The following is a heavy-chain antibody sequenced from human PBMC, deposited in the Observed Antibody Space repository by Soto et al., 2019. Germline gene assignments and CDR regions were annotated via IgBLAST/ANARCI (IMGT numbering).Heavy chain of an antibody. D-gene: IGHD1-26*01. Sequence: EVQLVESGGRLVKPGGSLRLSCAASGFTFSSYTMNWVRQAPGKGLEWVSSISSSSSYIYYADSVKGRFTISRDNAKNSVYLQMNSLRAEDTAVYYCARVDGRSGSYDYWGQGTLVTVSS. V-gene: IGHV3-21*01. CDR2: ISSSSSYI. J-gene: IGHJ4*02. CDR3: ARVDGRSGSYDY. CDR1: GFTFSSYT.